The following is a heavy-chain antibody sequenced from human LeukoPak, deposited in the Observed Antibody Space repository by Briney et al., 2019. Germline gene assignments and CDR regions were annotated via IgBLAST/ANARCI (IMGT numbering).Heavy chain of an antibody. Sequence: GRSLRLSCAASGFSLSSYAIHWVRQAPGKGLEWVAIISYDGSNKYYADSVKGRFTISRDNSKNTLYLQMNSLRAEDTAVYYCARDRLAVTGTDESDYWGQGTLVTVSS. CDR3: ARDRLAVTGTDESDY. D-gene: IGHD6-19*01. CDR2: ISYDGSNK. J-gene: IGHJ4*02. CDR1: GFSLSSYA. V-gene: IGHV3-30*04.